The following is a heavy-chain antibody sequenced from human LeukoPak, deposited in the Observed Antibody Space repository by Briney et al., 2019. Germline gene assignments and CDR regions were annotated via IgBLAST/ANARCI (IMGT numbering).Heavy chain of an antibody. CDR3: TAGTGRSDFDY. CDR2: IKSKTDGGTT. Sequence: GGSLRLSCAASGFTFSNAWMSWVRQVPGKGLEWVGRIKSKTDGGTTDYAAPVKTRFTISRDDSITTVSLQMNSLKTEDAAVYHCTAGTGRSDFDYWGQGTLVTVSS. CDR1: GFTFSNAW. J-gene: IGHJ4*02. D-gene: IGHD1-14*01. V-gene: IGHV3-15*01.